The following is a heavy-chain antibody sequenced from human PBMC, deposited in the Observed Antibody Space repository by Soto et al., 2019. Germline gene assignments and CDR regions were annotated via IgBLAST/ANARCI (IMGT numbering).Heavy chain of an antibody. CDR2: IYPGDSDT. V-gene: IGHV5-51*01. D-gene: IGHD3-10*01. Sequence: GESLKISCKGSGYSFTSYWIGWVRQMPGKGLEWMGIIYPGDSDTRYSPSFQGQVTISADKSISTAYLQWGSLKASDTAMYYCAGHSGQAGFYYASGSFRREPDPSYGLDVWVRGKTVTVTS. CDR1: GYSFTSYW. CDR3: AGHSGQAGFYYASGSFRREPDPSYGLDV. J-gene: IGHJ6*02.